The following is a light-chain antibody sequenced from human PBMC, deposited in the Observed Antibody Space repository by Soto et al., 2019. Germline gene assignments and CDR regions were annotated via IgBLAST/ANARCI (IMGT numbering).Light chain of an antibody. CDR1: SSVVGAYDY. J-gene: IGLJ1*01. CDR2: EVS. Sequence: QSVRNHPAPVSGSPGQSIPISCPGTSSVVGAYDYVSWYQQHPDKAPKLMIYEVSNRPSGVSNRFSGSKSVNTATLTISGLQADDEADYYCSSYTSSSTRVFGTGNKVTVL. CDR3: SSYTSSSTRV. V-gene: IGLV2-14*03.